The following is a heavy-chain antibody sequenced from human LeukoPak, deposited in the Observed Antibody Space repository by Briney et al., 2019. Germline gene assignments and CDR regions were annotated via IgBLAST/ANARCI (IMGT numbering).Heavy chain of an antibody. CDR2: ISSNGGST. D-gene: IGHD2-2*01. CDR3: ASGVVPAAPPDY. CDR1: GFTFSSYA. V-gene: IGHV3-64*01. J-gene: IGHJ4*02. Sequence: GGSLRLSWAASGFTFSSYAMHWVRQAPGKGLEYVSAISSNGGSTYYANSVKGRFTISRDNSKNTLYLQMGSLRAEDMAVYYCASGVVPAAPPDYWGQGTLVTVSS.